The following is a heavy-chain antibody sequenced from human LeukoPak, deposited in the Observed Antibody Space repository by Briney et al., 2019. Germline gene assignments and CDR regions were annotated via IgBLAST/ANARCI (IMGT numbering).Heavy chain of an antibody. CDR3: VRHEESGRHHAYFGY. V-gene: IGHV4-59*08. D-gene: IGHD6-25*01. CDR2: SYYSGGT. Sequence: SETLSLTCTVSGGSLNNYYWGWIRQAAGRGPEWIAYSYYSGGTNYNSSLKSRVTISVDTSKNQFSLKVTSVTAGDTAIYYCVRHEESGRHHAYFGYWGHGALVTVSS. CDR1: GGSLNNYY. J-gene: IGHJ4*01.